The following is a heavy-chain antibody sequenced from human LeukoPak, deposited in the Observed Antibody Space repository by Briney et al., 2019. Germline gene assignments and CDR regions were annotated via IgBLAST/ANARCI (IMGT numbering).Heavy chain of an antibody. D-gene: IGHD4-23*01. J-gene: IGHJ3*02. Sequence: ASVNVSCKVSGYTLTELSMHWVRQAPGKGLEWMGGFDPEDGETIYAQKFQGRVTMTEDTSTDTAYMELSSLRSEDTAVYYCATCRDLRWCDAFDIWGQGTMVTVSS. CDR2: FDPEDGET. CDR3: ATCRDLRWCDAFDI. V-gene: IGHV1-24*01. CDR1: GYTLTELS.